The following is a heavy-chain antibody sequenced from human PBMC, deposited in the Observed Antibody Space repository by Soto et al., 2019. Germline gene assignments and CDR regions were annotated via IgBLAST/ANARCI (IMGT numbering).Heavy chain of an antibody. CDR1: GGSISSGDYS. V-gene: IGHV4-30-2*01. CDR3: ARVRREYDNSGPVDY. Sequence: PSETLSLTCTVSGGSISSGDYSWNWIWQPPGKGLEWIGYIYYGGSTYYNPSLQSRVTMSVDRSRNQFSLKLNSVTAADTAVYYCARVRREYDNSGPVDYWGQGTLVTVSS. J-gene: IGHJ4*02. CDR2: IYYGGST. D-gene: IGHD3-22*01.